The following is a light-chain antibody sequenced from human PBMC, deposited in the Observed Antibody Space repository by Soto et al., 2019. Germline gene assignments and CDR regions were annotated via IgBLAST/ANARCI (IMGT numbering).Light chain of an antibody. Sequence: DIEMTQSPDSLAVSLGERATIICKSSQNLYSSNNKNYLAWYQQKPGQPPKLLIDWASTRESGVPDRFSGSGSGTDFALIISSLQAEDVAVYYCQQYFGPPFTFGGGTKVEIK. CDR1: QNLYSSNNKNY. V-gene: IGKV4-1*01. CDR2: WAS. CDR3: QQYFGPPFT. J-gene: IGKJ4*01.